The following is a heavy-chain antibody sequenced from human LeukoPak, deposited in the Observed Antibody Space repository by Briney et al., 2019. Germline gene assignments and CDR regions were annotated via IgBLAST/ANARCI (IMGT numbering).Heavy chain of an antibody. CDR2: IFYSGNS. CDR3: ARLGYNDYVNY. J-gene: IGHJ4*02. Sequence: SQTLSLTCTVSGGSLSSADSYWRWIRQPPGKGLEWIGYIFYSGNSYYNPSFKSRLTISVDTSKNQFSLKLSSVTAADTAMYYCARLGYNDYVNYWGQGTLVTVSS. CDR1: GGSLSSADSY. D-gene: IGHD5-12*01. V-gene: IGHV4-30-4*01.